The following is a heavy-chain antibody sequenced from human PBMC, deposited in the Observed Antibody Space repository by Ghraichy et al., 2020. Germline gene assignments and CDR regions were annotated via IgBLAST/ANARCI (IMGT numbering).Heavy chain of an antibody. D-gene: IGHD3-3*01. CDR1: GGSFSGYY. CDR3: ARGRYDFWSVYKIYGMDV. J-gene: IGHJ6*02. V-gene: IGHV4-34*01. CDR2: INHSGST. Sequence: SETLSLTCAVYGGSFSGYYWSWIRQPPGKGLEWIGEINHSGSTNYNPSLKSRVTISVDTSKNQFSLKLSSVTAADTAVYYCARGRYDFWSVYKIYGMDVWGQGTTVTVS.